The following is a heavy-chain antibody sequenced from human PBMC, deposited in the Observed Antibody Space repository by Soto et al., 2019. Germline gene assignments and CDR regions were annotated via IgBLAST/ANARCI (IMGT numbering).Heavy chain of an antibody. Sequence: ETLSLTCSVSGVSISSYYWSWIRQPPGKGLEWIGYIYYSGSTNYNPSLKSRVTISVDTSKNQFSLKLSSVTAADTAVYYCARGGRGRALDYWGQGDLVTVSS. CDR2: IYYSGST. CDR1: GVSISSYY. V-gene: IGHV4-59*01. D-gene: IGHD3-16*01. CDR3: ARGGRGRALDY. J-gene: IGHJ4*02.